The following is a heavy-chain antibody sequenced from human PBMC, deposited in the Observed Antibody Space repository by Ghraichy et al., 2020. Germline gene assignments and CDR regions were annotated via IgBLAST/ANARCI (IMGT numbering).Heavy chain of an antibody. Sequence: TCTVSGGSVSTTNYYWGWIRQPPGKGLEWVASIYYNGITYYNPSLKSRVTISIDTSKNQFSLKLDSVTAAHTAVYFCARSSPADPGAYDIWGQGTMVTVSS. J-gene: IGHJ3*02. V-gene: IGHV4-39*07. CDR1: GGSVSTTNYY. CDR3: ARSSPADPGAYDI. CDR2: IYYNGIT.